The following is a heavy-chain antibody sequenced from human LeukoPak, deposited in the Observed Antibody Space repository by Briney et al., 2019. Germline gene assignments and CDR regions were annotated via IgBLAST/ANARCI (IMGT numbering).Heavy chain of an antibody. D-gene: IGHD3-16*02. J-gene: IGHJ4*02. Sequence: ASVKVSCKVSGYALTELSMHWVRQAPGKGLEWMGGFDPEDGETIYAQKFQGRVTMTEDTSTDTAYMELSSLRSEDTAVYYCATGSLGRALRLGELSCPFDYWGQGTLVTVSS. V-gene: IGHV1-24*01. CDR3: ATGSLGRALRLGELSCPFDY. CDR2: FDPEDGET. CDR1: GYALTELS.